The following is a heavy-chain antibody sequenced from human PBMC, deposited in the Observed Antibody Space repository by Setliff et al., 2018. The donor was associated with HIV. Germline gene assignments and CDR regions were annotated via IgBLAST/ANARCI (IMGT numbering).Heavy chain of an antibody. J-gene: IGHJ4*02. CDR1: GFTFTTFG. V-gene: IGHV3-30*02. CDR3: VRDDRCSGGCCYSY. Sequence: GGSLRLSCAASGFTFTTFGMHWVRQAPGKGLEWVAFIGFDGSNDYYADSVRGRFTISRDNSKNTVSLQMNSLRTDDTAVYYCVRDDRCSGGCCYSYWGQGALVTVSS. CDR2: IGFDGSND. D-gene: IGHD2-15*01.